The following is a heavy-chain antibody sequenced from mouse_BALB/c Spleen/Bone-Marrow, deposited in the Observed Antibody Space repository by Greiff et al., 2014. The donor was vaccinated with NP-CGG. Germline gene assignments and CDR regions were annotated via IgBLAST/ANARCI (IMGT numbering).Heavy chain of an antibody. J-gene: IGHJ2*01. D-gene: IGHD3-2*01. V-gene: IGHV1S127*01. CDR3: TIPTARACFDY. Sequence: QVQLQQSGAELVKPGASVKMSCKASGYTFTSYWMHWVKQRPGQGLEWIGVIDPSDSYTSYNQKFKSKATLTVDTSSSTAYMQLSSLTSEDSAVYYCTIPTARACFDYWGQGTTLTVSS. CDR1: GYTFTSYW. CDR2: IDPSDSYT.